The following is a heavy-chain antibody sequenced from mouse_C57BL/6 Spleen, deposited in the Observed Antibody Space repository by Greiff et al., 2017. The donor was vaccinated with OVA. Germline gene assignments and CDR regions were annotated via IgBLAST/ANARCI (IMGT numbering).Heavy chain of an antibody. CDR3: ERRSPYYAMDY. V-gene: IGHV5-15*01. J-gene: IGHJ4*01. CDR1: GFSFSDYG. CDR2: ISNLAYSV. Sequence: EVHLVESGGGLVQPGGSLRLSCAASGFSFSDYGMAWVRQAPRTGPGRVAFISNLAYSVYYADTVPSRRPISRENAKNTLYLDMSGLRDEETTMYYCERRSPYYAMDYWGQGTSVTVSS.